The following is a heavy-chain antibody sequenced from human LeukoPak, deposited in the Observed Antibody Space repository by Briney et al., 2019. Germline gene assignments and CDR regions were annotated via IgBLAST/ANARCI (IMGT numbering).Heavy chain of an antibody. J-gene: IGHJ4*02. CDR1: GGSISSGGYY. CDR2: IYTSGST. CDR3: ARHWGITIFGYLDY. D-gene: IGHD3-3*01. V-gene: IGHV4-61*08. Sequence: PSETLSLTCTVSGGSISSGGYYWSWIRQPPGKGLEWIGYIYTSGSTNYNPSLKSRVTISVDTSKNQFSLKLSSVTAAGTAVYYCARHWGITIFGYLDYWGQGTLVTVSS.